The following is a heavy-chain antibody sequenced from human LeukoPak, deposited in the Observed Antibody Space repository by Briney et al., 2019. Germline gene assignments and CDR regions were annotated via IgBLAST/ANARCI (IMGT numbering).Heavy chain of an antibody. Sequence: PGGSLRPSCAAPGFTFSSYEMNWVRQPPAQGQEWGSYVSSSGSTIYYADSVKGRFTISRDNAKNSLYLQMNSLRAEDTAVYYCARDAYWGQGTLVTVSS. V-gene: IGHV3-48*03. CDR2: VSSSGSTI. CDR1: GFTFSSYE. J-gene: IGHJ4*02. CDR3: ARDAY.